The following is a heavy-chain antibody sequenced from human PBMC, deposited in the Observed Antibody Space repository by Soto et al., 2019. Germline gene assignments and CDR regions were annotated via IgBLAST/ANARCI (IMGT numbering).Heavy chain of an antibody. CDR3: ARVTGLTPSNSSWYGYFQH. CDR1: GGSISSGGYY. CDR2: IYYSGST. V-gene: IGHV4-31*03. D-gene: IGHD6-13*01. Sequence: QVQLQESGPGLVKPSQTLSLTCTVSGGSISSGGYYWSWIRQHPGKGLEWIGYIYYSGSTYYNPSLKSRVTISVDTSKNQFSLKLSSVTAADTAVYYCARVTGLTPSNSSWYGYFQHWGQGTLVTVSS. J-gene: IGHJ1*01.